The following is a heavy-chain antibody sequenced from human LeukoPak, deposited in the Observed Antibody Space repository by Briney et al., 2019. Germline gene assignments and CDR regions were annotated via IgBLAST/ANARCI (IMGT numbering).Heavy chain of an antibody. D-gene: IGHD3-10*01. Sequence: SETLSLTCAVYGGSFSGYYWSWLRQPPGKGLEWIGEINHSGSTNYNPSLKSRVTISVDTSKNQFSLKLSSVTAADTAVYYCASSGSGSYFFSTFDYWGQGTLVTVSS. V-gene: IGHV4-34*01. CDR3: ASSGSGSYFFSTFDY. CDR1: GGSFSGYY. CDR2: INHSGST. J-gene: IGHJ4*02.